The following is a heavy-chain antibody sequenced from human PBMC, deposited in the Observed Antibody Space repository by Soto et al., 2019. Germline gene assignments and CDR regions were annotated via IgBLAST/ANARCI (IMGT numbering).Heavy chain of an antibody. Sequence: SETLSLTCAVYGGSFSGYYWSWIRQPPGKGLEWIGEINHSGSTNYNPSLKSRVTISVDTSKNQFSLKLSSVTAADTAVYYCARRGYSYRIWFDPWGQGTQVTVSS. V-gene: IGHV4-34*01. J-gene: IGHJ5*02. CDR2: INHSGST. D-gene: IGHD5-18*01. CDR1: GGSFSGYY. CDR3: ARRGYSYRIWFDP.